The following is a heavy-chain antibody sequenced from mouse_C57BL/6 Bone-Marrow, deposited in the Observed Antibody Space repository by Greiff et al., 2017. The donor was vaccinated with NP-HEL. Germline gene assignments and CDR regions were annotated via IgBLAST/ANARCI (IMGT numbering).Heavy chain of an antibody. CDR1: GYTFTSYW. V-gene: IGHV1-61*01. D-gene: IGHD1-1*01. CDR3: ARSYYYGSSPAY. J-gene: IGHJ3*01. Sequence: QVQLQQPGAELVRPGSSVKLSCKASGYTFTSYWMDWVKQRPGQGLEWIGNIYPSDSETHYNQKFKDKATLTVEKSSSTAYMQLSSLTSEDSAVYYCARSYYYGSSPAYWGQGTLGTVAA. CDR2: IYPSDSET.